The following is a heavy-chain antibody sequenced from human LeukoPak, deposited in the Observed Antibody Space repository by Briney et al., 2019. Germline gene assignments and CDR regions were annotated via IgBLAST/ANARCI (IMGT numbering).Heavy chain of an antibody. Sequence: PGGSLRLSCAASGFTFSDHNMDWVRQAPGKGLEWVSSISGSGGSTYYADSVRGRFTISRDNSKNTLYLQMNSLRVEDTAVYYCARESAVFPSYWGQGALVTVSS. CDR3: ARESAVFPSY. J-gene: IGHJ4*02. V-gene: IGHV3-23*01. CDR2: ISGSGGST. D-gene: IGHD3-10*01. CDR1: GFTFSDHN.